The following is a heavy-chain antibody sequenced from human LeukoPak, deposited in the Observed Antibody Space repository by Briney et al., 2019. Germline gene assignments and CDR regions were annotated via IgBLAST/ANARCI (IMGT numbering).Heavy chain of an antibody. J-gene: IGHJ4*02. D-gene: IGHD7-27*01. Sequence: SETLSLACTVSGDSINSSDYYWAWIRQPPGEGLEWIGTIYYSGSTYYKSSLKSRLTISVDSSKNQFSLKIISVTAADTGVYYCARHGNWDPFDYWGQGALVTVSS. CDR2: IYYSGST. CDR1: GDSINSSDYY. V-gene: IGHV4-39*01. CDR3: ARHGNWDPFDY.